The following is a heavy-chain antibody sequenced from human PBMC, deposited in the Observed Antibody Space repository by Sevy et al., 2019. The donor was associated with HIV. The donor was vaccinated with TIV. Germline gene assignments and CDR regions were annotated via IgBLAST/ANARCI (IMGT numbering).Heavy chain of an antibody. CDR2: IWYDGSNK. CDR1: GFIFSSYG. V-gene: IGHV3-33*06. CDR3: AKEGSTMVRGVNYYYYYYMDV. J-gene: IGHJ6*03. D-gene: IGHD3-10*01. Sequence: QLGGSLRLSCAASGFIFSSYGMHWVRQAPGKGLEWVAVIWYDGSNKYYADSVKGRFIISRDNSKNTLYLQMNSLRAEDTAVYYCAKEGSTMVRGVNYYYYYYMDVWGKGTTVTVSS.